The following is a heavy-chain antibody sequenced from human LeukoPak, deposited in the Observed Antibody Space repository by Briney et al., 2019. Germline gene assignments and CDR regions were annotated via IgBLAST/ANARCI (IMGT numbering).Heavy chain of an antibody. Sequence: ASVKVSCKASGYTFTSYYMHWVRRAPGQGLEWVGIINPNGNITTYAQKFQGRVTMTADTSTSTVYMELSSLRSDDTAFYFCARDSVVGAFLDYWGQGSLVTVSS. CDR2: INPNGNIT. J-gene: IGHJ4*02. D-gene: IGHD2-2*01. CDR1: GYTFTSYY. V-gene: IGHV1-46*01. CDR3: ARDSVVGAFLDY.